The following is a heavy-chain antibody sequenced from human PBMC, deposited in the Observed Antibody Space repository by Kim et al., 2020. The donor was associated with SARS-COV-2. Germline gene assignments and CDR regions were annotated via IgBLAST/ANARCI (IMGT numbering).Heavy chain of an antibody. D-gene: IGHD1-26*01. Sequence: SETLSLTCTVSGGSISSYYWSWIRQPPGKGLEWIGYIYYSGSTNYNPSLKSRVTISVDTSKNQFSLKLSSVTAADTAVYYCARGEGDYWGQGTLVTVSS. CDR1: GGSISSYY. CDR3: ARGEGDY. V-gene: IGHV4-59*01. CDR2: IYYSGST. J-gene: IGHJ4*02.